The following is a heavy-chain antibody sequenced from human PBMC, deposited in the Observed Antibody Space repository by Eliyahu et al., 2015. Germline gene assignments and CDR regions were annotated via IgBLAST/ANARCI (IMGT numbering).Heavy chain of an antibody. CDR2: IHTSGGT. CDR3: SREGPSSGWGPFDY. V-gene: IGHV4-4*07. CDR1: GDSISSYD. J-gene: IGHJ4*02. D-gene: IGHD6-19*01. Sequence: QVQLQESGPGLVKPSETLSLTCTVSGDSISSYDWSWIRQPAGKGLEWIGRIHTSGGTYFNPSLRSRATMSLDTSKNHFSLKLTSVTAADTAIYYCSREGPSSGWGPFDYWGQGILVTVSS.